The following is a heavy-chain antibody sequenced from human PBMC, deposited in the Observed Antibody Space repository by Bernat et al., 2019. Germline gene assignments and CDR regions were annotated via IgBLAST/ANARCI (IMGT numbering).Heavy chain of an antibody. CDR2: IWYDGSNK. CDR1: GFTFSSYG. V-gene: IGHV3-33*01. CDR3: AREGGPYCSGGSCYSVFDY. D-gene: IGHD2-15*01. J-gene: IGHJ4*02. Sequence: QVQLVESGGGVVQPGRSLRLSCAASGFTFSSYGMHWVRQAPGKGLEWVAVIWYDGSNKYYADSVKGRFTISRDNSKNTLYLQMNSLRAEDTAVYYWAREGGPYCSGGSCYSVFDYWGQGTLVTF.